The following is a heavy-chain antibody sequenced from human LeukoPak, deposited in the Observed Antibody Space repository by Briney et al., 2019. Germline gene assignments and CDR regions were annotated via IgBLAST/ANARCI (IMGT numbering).Heavy chain of an antibody. Sequence: PGRSLRHSSVAPGFSSSGHSMHRVPQAPRRGLEWGADIWYDGSYQFYGDSVKGRFTVSRDNSKNTLYLQMNSLKTEDTAVYYCTRPPGYSSGWYRDYWGQGTRVTVSS. J-gene: IGHJ4*02. CDR1: GFSSSGHS. CDR2: IWYDGSYQ. V-gene: IGHV3-33*01. CDR3: TRPPGYSSGWYRDY. D-gene: IGHD6-19*01.